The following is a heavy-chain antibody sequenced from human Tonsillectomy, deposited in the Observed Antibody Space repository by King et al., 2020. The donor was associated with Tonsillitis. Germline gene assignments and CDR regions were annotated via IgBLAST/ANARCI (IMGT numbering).Heavy chain of an antibody. CDR1: GFTFSSYA. V-gene: IGHV3-23*04. CDR2: ISGSGGSS. J-gene: IGHJ3*01. CDR3: AKDKVATMPRDAFDF. Sequence: VQLVESGGGLVQPGGSLRLSCAASGFTFSSYAMSWVRQAPGKGLEWVSGISGSGGSSYSADSVKGRFTISRDNSKNTLYLKMNSLRAEDTAVYYCAKDKVATMPRDAFDFWGQGKMVTVSA. D-gene: IGHD5-12*01.